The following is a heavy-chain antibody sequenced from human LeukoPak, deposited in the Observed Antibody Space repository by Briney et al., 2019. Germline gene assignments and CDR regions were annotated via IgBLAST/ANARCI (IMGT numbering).Heavy chain of an antibody. J-gene: IGHJ4*02. CDR1: GGSISSSGYY. CDR2: IFYSGNS. V-gene: IGHV4-39*07. D-gene: IGHD3-22*01. CDR3: ARADYYDSSGYDLDY. Sequence: MPSETLSLTCTVSGGSISSSGYYWGWIRQPPGKGLEWIASIFYSGNSYYNPSLKSRVTISVDTSKNQFSLKLSSVTAADTAVYYCARADYYDSSGYDLDYWGQGTLVTVSS.